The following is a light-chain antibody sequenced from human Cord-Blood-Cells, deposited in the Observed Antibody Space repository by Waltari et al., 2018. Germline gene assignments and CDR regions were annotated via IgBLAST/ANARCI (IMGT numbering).Light chain of an antibody. V-gene: IGKV3-11*01. Sequence: EIVLTQSPATLSLSPGELAPLSCRASQSVSSYLAWYQQKPGQAPRLLIYDASNRATGIPARFSGSGSGTDFTLTISSLEPEDFAVYYCQQRSNWLTFGGGTKVEIK. J-gene: IGKJ4*01. CDR2: DAS. CDR1: QSVSSY. CDR3: QQRSNWLT.